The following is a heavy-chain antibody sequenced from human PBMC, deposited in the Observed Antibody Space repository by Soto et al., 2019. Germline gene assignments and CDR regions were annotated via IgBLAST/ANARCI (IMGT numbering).Heavy chain of an antibody. D-gene: IGHD4-17*01. V-gene: IGHV3-48*02. J-gene: IGHJ6*02. CDR3: ARDWSGGDYGDYVLNYYYYGMDV. Sequence: GGSLRLSCAASGFTFSSYSMNWVRQAPGKGLEWVSYISSSSSTIYYADSVKGRFTISRDNAKNSLYLQMNSLRDEDTAVYYCARDWSGGDYGDYVLNYYYYGMDVWGQGTTVTVSS. CDR2: ISSSSSTI. CDR1: GFTFSSYS.